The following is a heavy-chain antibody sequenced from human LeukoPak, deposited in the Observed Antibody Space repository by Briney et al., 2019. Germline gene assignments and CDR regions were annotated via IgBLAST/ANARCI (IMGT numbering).Heavy chain of an antibody. Sequence: ASVKVSCKASGYTFTSYGISWVRQAPGQGLEWMGWISAYNGNTNYAQKLQGRVTMTADTSTSTAYMELRSLRSDDTAVYYCARWGSSSSDDAFDIWGQGTMVTVSS. CDR3: ARWGSSSSDDAFDI. CDR2: ISAYNGNT. J-gene: IGHJ3*02. D-gene: IGHD6-6*01. CDR1: GYTFTSYG. V-gene: IGHV1-18*01.